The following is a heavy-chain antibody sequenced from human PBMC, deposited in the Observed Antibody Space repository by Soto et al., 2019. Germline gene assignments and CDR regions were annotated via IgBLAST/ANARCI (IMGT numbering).Heavy chain of an antibody. CDR3: AKDYYYGSGSYYSPFDY. CDR1: GFTFDDYA. CDR2: ISWNSGSI. D-gene: IGHD3-10*01. J-gene: IGHJ4*02. Sequence: GGSLRLSCAASGFTFDDYAMHWVRQAPGKGLEWVSGISWNSGSIGYADSVKGRFTISRDNAKNSLYLQMNSLRAEDTALYYCAKDYYYGSGSYYSPFDYWGQGTLVTVSS. V-gene: IGHV3-9*01.